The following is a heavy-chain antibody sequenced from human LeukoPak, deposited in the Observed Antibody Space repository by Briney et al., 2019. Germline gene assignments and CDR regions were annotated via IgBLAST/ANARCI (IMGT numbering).Heavy chain of an antibody. V-gene: IGHV3-33*01. CDR1: GFTFSNHG. CDR2: IWYDGSNK. Sequence: GGSLRLSCAASGFTFSNHGMHWVRQAPGKGPEWVALIWYDGSNKFYGDSVNGRFTISRDNSKNTVYLQMNSLRAEDTAVYYCARVPYYYDSSGLGGYFDYWGQGTLVTVSS. J-gene: IGHJ4*02. D-gene: IGHD3-22*01. CDR3: ARVPYYYDSSGLGGYFDY.